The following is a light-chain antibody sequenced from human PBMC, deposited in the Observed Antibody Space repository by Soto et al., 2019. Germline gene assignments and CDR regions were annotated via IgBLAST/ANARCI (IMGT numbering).Light chain of an antibody. CDR2: EVN. J-gene: IGLJ3*02. CDR1: SSDVGAYNY. Sequence: QSVLTQPASVSGSPGQPITISCTGTSSDVGAYNYVSWYQLHPGKAPKLMIYEVNNRPSGVSHRFSGFKSGNTASLTFSGLQPEDEADYYCSSYASSGAVVFGGGTKVTVL. V-gene: IGLV2-14*01. CDR3: SSYASSGAVV.